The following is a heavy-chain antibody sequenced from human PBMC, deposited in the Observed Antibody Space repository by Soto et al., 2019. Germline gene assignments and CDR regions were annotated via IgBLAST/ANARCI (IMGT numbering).Heavy chain of an antibody. Sequence: SETLSLTCTVSGGSISSDSYYWGWIRQSPEKGLEWIASIPYSGSTNYNPTLKSRVIISVDTSKSQFSLKLSSVTAADTAVYYCASRWGSAYYGMDVWAQGTTVTVSS. CDR2: IPYSGST. D-gene: IGHD3-16*01. J-gene: IGHJ6*02. CDR1: GGSISSDSYY. CDR3: ASRWGSAYYGMDV. V-gene: IGHV4-39*07.